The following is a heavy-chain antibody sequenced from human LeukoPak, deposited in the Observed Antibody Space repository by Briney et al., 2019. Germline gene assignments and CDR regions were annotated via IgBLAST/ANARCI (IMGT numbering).Heavy chain of an antibody. Sequence: SETLSLTCTVSGGSISSSSYYWGWIRQPPGKGLEWIGSIYYSGSTYYNPSLKSRVTISVDTSKNQFSLKLSSVTAADTAVYYCARGSGRHTPLSIDYWGQGTLVTVSS. J-gene: IGHJ4*02. CDR1: GGSISSSSYY. CDR3: ARGSGRHTPLSIDY. D-gene: IGHD3-10*01. CDR2: IYYSGST. V-gene: IGHV4-39*01.